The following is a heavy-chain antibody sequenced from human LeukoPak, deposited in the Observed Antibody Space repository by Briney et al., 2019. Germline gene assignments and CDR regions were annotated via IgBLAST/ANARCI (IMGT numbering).Heavy chain of an antibody. D-gene: IGHD1-14*01. CDR3: ARDQDNRNVREPDY. CDR2: ISAYNGNT. J-gene: IGHJ4*02. V-gene: IGHV1-18*01. CDR1: GYTFTSYG. Sequence: GASVKVSCKASGYTFTSYGISWVRQAPGQGLEWMGWISAYNGNTDYAQKLQGRVTMTTDTSTSTAYMELRSLRSDDTAVYYCARDQDNRNVREPDYWGQGTLVTVSS.